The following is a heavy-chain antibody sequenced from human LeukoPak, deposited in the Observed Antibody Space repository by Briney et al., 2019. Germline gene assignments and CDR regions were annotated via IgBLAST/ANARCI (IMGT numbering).Heavy chain of an antibody. V-gene: IGHV1-69*01. J-gene: IGHJ3*02. CDR3: AGFFYDNSGDAFDI. Sequence: SVKVSCKASGGTFSSYPISWVRQVPGQGLEWMGGIIPIFGTANYAQKFQDRVTITSDESTRTVYMELSSLRPEDSAVYYCAGFFYDNSGDAFDIWGQGTMVTVSS. CDR2: IIPIFGTA. D-gene: IGHD3-22*01. CDR1: GGTFSSYP.